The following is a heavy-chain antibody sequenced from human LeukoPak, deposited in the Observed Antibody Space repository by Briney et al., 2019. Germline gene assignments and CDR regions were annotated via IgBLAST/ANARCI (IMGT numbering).Heavy chain of an antibody. CDR3: AALSGSYYVDTDY. D-gene: IGHD1-26*01. Sequence: GGSLRLSCAASGFTFSSYGMHWVRQAPGKGLEWAAVISYDGSNKYYADSLKGRFTISRDNSKNTLYLQMSSLRTEDTAVYYCAALSGSYYVDTDYWGQGTLVTVSS. V-gene: IGHV3-30*03. CDR2: ISYDGSNK. CDR1: GFTFSSYG. J-gene: IGHJ4*02.